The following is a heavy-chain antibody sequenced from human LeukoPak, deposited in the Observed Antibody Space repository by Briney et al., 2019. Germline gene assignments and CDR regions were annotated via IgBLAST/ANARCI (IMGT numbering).Heavy chain of an antibody. V-gene: IGHV1-2*04. CDR2: INLNTGGA. CDR3: ARDLTSTSNWELDY. CDR1: GYTFADYF. Sequence: ASVKVSCKASGYTFADYFIHWVRQAPGQGLEWMGRINLNTGGAEYAPKFQGWVTMTRDTSISTAYVEVNRLISDDTAVYYCARDLTSTSNWELDYWGQGTLVIVSS. D-gene: IGHD1-26*01. J-gene: IGHJ4*02.